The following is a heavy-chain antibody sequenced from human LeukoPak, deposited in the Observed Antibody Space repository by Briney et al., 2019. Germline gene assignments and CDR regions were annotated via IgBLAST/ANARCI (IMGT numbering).Heavy chain of an antibody. D-gene: IGHD6-19*01. Sequence: PGRSLRLSCAVSGFTFSSYGMHWVRQAPGKGLEGGAVISYDGSNKYYADSVKGRFTISRDNSKNTLYLQMNSLRAEDTAVYYCARGARGGWLTTRGFDYWGQGTLVTVSS. CDR3: ARGARGGWLTTRGFDY. V-gene: IGHV3-30*03. J-gene: IGHJ4*02. CDR1: GFTFSSYG. CDR2: ISYDGSNK.